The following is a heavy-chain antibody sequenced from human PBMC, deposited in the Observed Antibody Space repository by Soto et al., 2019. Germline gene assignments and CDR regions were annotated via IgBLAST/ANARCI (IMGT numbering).Heavy chain of an antibody. D-gene: IGHD3-9*01. J-gene: IGHJ4*02. CDR1: GFTVSSNY. CDR2: IYSGGST. V-gene: IGHV3-53*01. CDR3: ATQMDYNILTGYRPFDY. Sequence: GGSLRLSCAASGFTVSSNYMTWVRQAPGKGLEWVSVIYSGGSTYYADSVRGRFTVSRDNAKSSLYLQMNSLRAEDTAVYYCATQMDYNILTGYRPFDYWGQGTLVTVSS.